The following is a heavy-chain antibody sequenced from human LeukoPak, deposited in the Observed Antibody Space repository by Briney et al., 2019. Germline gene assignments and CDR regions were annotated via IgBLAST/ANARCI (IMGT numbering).Heavy chain of an antibody. CDR2: LSGGGDSR. J-gene: IGHJ4*02. CDR3: AKAVRSMVTGGGYFHS. CDR1: GFAFSNYA. Sequence: PGGSLRLSCAASGFAFSNYAMSWVRQAPGKGLEWVSSLSGGGDSRYYADSVMGRFTISRDNSKNTLYLQMNSLRAEDTAVYYCAKAVRSMVTGGGYFHSWGQGTLVTVSS. D-gene: IGHD3-10*01. V-gene: IGHV3-23*01.